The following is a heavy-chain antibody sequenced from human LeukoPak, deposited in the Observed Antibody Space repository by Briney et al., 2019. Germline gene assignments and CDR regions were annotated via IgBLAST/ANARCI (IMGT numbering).Heavy chain of an antibody. V-gene: IGHV4-4*07. D-gene: IGHD3-10*01. CDR1: GGSISSYY. J-gene: IGHJ4*02. CDR2: IYTSGST. CDR3: ARTRASGSYYNPPMGY. Sequence: SETLSLTCTVSGGSISSYYWSWIRQPAGKGLEWIGRIYTSGSTNYNPSLKSRVTMSVDTSKNQFSLKLSSVTAADTAVYYCARTRASGSYYNPPMGYWGQGTLVTVSS.